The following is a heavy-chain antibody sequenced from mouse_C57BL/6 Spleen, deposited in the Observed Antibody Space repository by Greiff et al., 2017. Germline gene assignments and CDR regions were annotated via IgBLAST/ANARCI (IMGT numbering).Heavy chain of an antibody. V-gene: IGHV1-18*01. CDR2: INPNNGGT. CDR3: ARRTLRGYFDV. Sequence: EVQLQQSGPELVKPGASVKIPCKASGYTFTDYNMDWVKQSHGKSLEWIGDINPNNGGTIYNQKFKGKATLTVDKSSSTAYMELRSLTSEDTAVYYCARRTLRGYFDVWGTGTTVTVSS. CDR1: GYTFTDYN. J-gene: IGHJ1*03.